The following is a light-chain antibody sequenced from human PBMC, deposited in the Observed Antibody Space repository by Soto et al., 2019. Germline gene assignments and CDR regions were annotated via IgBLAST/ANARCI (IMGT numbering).Light chain of an antibody. CDR2: DND. CDR1: ASNVGTHF. CDR3: GTWDSGLTAGV. J-gene: IGLJ2*01. V-gene: IGLV1-51*01. Sequence: QSVLTQPPSVSAAPGQRVTISCSGSASNVGTHFVSWYQHLPGAAPKLLIYDNDERPSEIPDRFSGSKSGTSATLTITGLQTGDEADYYCGTWDSGLTAGVFGGGTKVTVL.